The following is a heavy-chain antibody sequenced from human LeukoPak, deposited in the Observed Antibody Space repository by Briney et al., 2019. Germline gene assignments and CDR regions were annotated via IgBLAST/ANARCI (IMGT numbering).Heavy chain of an antibody. J-gene: IGHJ4*02. CDR2: IYYSGST. Sequence: SETLSLTCTVSGGSISSGGYYWSWIRQHPGKGLEWIGYIYYSGSTYYNPSLKSRVTISVDTSKNQFSLKLSSVTAAYTAVYYCARDSSIDGSGSYDHWGQGTLVTVSS. CDR3: ARDSSIDGSGSYDH. D-gene: IGHD3-10*01. CDR1: GGSISSGGYY. V-gene: IGHV4-31*03.